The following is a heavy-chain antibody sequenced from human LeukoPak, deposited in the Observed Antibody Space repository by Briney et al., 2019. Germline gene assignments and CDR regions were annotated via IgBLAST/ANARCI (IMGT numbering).Heavy chain of an antibody. CDR2: IIPILGIA. Sequence: GASVKVSCKASGGTFSSYAISWVRQAPGQGLEWMGRIIPILGIANYAQKLQGRVTMTTDTSTSTAYMELRSLRSDDTAVYYCARPRAVTTSGDYYYYGMDVWGQGTTVTVSS. CDR1: GGTFSSYA. CDR3: ARPRAVTTSGDYYYYGMDV. J-gene: IGHJ6*02. D-gene: IGHD4-17*01. V-gene: IGHV1-69*04.